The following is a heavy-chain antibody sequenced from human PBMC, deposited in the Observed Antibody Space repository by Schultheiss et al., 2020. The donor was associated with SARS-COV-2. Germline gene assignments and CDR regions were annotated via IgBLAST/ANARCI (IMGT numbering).Heavy chain of an antibody. V-gene: IGHV3-66*02. D-gene: IGHD5-24*01. CDR2: IYSGGST. Sequence: GGSLRLSCAASGFTVSSNYMSWVRQAPGKGLEWVSVIYSGGSTYYADSVKGRFTISRDNSKNTLYLQMSSLRAEDTAVYYCVGSEMATMGYDFDYWGQGTLVTVSS. CDR3: VGSEMATMGYDFDY. J-gene: IGHJ4*02. CDR1: GFTVSSNY.